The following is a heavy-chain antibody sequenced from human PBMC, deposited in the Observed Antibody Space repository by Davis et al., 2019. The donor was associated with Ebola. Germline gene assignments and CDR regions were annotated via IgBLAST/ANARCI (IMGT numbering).Heavy chain of an antibody. CDR2: INPSGGST. CDR3: ARDEITARRDYYYYYGMDV. D-gene: IGHD6-6*01. CDR1: GYTFTSYY. Sequence: ASVKVSCKASGYTFTSYYMHWVRQAPGQGLEWMGIINPSGGSTSYAQKFQGRVTMTRDTSTSTVYMELSSLRSEDTAVYYCARDEITARRDYYYYYGMDVWGQGTTVTVSS. J-gene: IGHJ6*02. V-gene: IGHV1-46*01.